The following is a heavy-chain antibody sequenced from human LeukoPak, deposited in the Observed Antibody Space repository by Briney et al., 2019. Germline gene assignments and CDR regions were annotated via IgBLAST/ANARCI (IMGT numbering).Heavy chain of an antibody. V-gene: IGHV1-46*03. Sequence: ASVKVSCKASGYTFTSYYMHWVRQAPGQGLEWMGIINPSGGSTSYAQKFQGRVTMTRDTSTSTVYMELNSLRSEDTAVYHCARGKSGVVVPENWLDPWGQGTLVTVSS. CDR3: ARGKSGVVVPENWLDP. CDR2: INPSGGST. D-gene: IGHD2-2*01. J-gene: IGHJ5*02. CDR1: GYTFTSYY.